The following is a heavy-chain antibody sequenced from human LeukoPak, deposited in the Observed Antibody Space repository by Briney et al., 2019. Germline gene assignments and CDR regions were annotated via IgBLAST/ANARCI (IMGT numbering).Heavy chain of an antibody. Sequence: GGSLRLSCAASGFTFSSYWMHWVRQAPGKGLVWVSRINSDGSSTSYADSVKGRFTISRDNAKNTPYLQMNSLRAEDTAVYYCARVSCSGGSCDFDYWGQGTLVTVSS. J-gene: IGHJ4*02. V-gene: IGHV3-74*01. D-gene: IGHD2-15*01. CDR1: GFTFSSYW. CDR3: ARVSCSGGSCDFDY. CDR2: INSDGSST.